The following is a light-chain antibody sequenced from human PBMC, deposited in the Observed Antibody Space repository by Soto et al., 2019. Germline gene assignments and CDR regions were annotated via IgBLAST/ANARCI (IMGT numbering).Light chain of an antibody. V-gene: IGKV3-20*01. CDR1: QSVSSSY. CDR2: GAS. Sequence: EIVLTQSPGTLSLSPGERATLSCRASQSVSSSYLAWYQQKPGQAPRLLIYGASRRATGIPDRFSGSGSGTHFTLTISRLEPEDFAVYYCQQYGISPWTFGHGTKVEI. CDR3: QQYGISPWT. J-gene: IGKJ1*01.